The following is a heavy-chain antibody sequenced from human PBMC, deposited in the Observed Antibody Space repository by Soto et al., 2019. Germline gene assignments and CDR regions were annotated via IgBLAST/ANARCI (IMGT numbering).Heavy chain of an antibody. D-gene: IGHD2-15*01. CDR3: ARVVGVYCSGGSCYSGYHFDY. J-gene: IGHJ4*02. CDR2: INHSGST. V-gene: IGHV4-34*01. CDR1: GGSFSGYY. Sequence: SETLSLTCAVYGGSFSGYYWSWIRQPPGKGLEWIGEINHSGSTNYNPSLKSRVTISVDTSKNQFSLKLSSVTAADTAVYYCARVVGVYCSGGSCYSGYHFDYWGQGTLVTVSS.